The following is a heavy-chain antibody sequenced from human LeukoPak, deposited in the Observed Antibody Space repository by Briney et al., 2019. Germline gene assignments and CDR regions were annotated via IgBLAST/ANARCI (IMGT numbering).Heavy chain of an antibody. V-gene: IGHV5-51*01. J-gene: IGHJ3*01. CDR1: GYSFTSYC. D-gene: IGHD1-26*01. CDR2: IYPGDSGP. Sequence: KTGASLKISCKVSGYSFTSYCIGWVRQMPGKGLEWMGIIYPGDSGPTYSPSFQGQVTISVDKSINTAYLQWSSLQASDTAMYYCGMSGDRVPLQDDVFDVWGQGTMVTVS. CDR3: GMSGDRVPLQDDVFDV.